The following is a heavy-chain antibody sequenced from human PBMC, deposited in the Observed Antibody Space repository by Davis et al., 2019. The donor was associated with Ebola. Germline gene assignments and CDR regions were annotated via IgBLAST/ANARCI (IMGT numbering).Heavy chain of an antibody. Sequence: PGGSLRLSCAASGFTFSSYEMNWVRQAPGKGLEWVSYISSSGSTIYYADSVKGRFTISRDNAKNSLYLQMNSLRDEDTAVYYCARGAARPPLYYYYGMDVWGQGTTVTVSS. V-gene: IGHV3-48*03. D-gene: IGHD6-6*01. J-gene: IGHJ6*02. CDR3: ARGAARPPLYYYYGMDV. CDR1: GFTFSSYE. CDR2: ISSSGSTI.